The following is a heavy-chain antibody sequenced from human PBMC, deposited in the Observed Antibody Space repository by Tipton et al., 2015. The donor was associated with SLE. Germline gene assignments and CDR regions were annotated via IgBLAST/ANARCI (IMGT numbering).Heavy chain of an antibody. CDR1: GGSISSGSYY. CDR2: IYTSGST. J-gene: IGHJ3*02. V-gene: IGHV4-61*09. D-gene: IGHD3-3*02. CDR3: ASPSSPQFHSMSI. Sequence: TLSLTCTVSGGSISSGSYYWSWIRQPAGKGLEWIGYIYTSGSTNYNPSLKSRVTISVDTSKNQFSLKLRSVTAADTAVYYCASPSSPQFHSMSIWGQGTMVTVSS.